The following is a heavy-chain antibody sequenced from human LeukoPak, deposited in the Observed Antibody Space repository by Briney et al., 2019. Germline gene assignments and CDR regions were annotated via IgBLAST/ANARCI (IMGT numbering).Heavy chain of an antibody. V-gene: IGHV3-74*01. D-gene: IGHD6-6*01. Sequence: GGSLRLSCAASGFTFSSYWMHWVRQAPGKGLVWVSRINTDGSSTSYADSVKGRFTISRDNAKNSLYLQMNSLRAEDTAVYYCARSLYSSSSGGIDYWGQGTLVTVSS. J-gene: IGHJ4*02. CDR2: INTDGSST. CDR3: ARSLYSSSSGGIDY. CDR1: GFTFSSYW.